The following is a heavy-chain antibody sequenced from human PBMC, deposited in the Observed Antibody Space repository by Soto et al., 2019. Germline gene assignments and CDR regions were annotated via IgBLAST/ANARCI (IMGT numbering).Heavy chain of an antibody. D-gene: IGHD1-1*01. CDR1: GDILRNYG. J-gene: IGHJ4*02. V-gene: IGHV1-18*01. CDR2: ISGDSVYT. CDR3: ARQGYGFDY. Sequence: QVQLVQSGGEVKKPGASVKVSCKAAGDILRNYGISWVRQAPGQGLEWMGWISGDSVYTNYAQNLQGRVTMTTDTSTSTAYMELRSLRSDDTAVYYCARQGYGFDYWGQGTLVTVSS.